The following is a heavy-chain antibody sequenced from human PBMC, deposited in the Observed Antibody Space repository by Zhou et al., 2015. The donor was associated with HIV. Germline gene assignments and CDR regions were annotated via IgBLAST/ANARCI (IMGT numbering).Heavy chain of an antibody. Sequence: QVQLVQSGAEVKKPGSSVKVSCKASGGTFSSYAICWVRQAPGQGLEWMGGIIPIFGTANYAQKFQGRVTITADESTSTAYMELSSLRSEDTAVYYCARDRANYYDSSGYYDPYYFDYWGQGTLVTVSS. J-gene: IGHJ4*02. D-gene: IGHD3-22*01. V-gene: IGHV1-69*01. CDR2: IIPIFGTA. CDR1: GGTFSSYA. CDR3: ARDRANYYDSSGYYDPYYFDY.